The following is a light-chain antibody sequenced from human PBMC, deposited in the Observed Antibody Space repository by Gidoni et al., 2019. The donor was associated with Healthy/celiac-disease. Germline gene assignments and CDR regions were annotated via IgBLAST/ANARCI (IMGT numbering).Light chain of an antibody. J-gene: IGKJ2*01. CDR2: GAS. Sequence: EIVLPHSPGPLSFSPEAISTLPCRASQSVSSSYLAWYQQKPGQAPRLLIYGASSRATGLPDRFSGSGSGTDFTLTISRLEPEDFAVYYCQQYGSSQYTFGQGTKLEIK. CDR1: QSVSSSY. CDR3: QQYGSSQYT. V-gene: IGKV3-20*01.